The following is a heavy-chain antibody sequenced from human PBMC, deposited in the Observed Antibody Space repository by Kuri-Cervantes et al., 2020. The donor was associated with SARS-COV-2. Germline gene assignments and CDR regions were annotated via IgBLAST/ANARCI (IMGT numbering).Heavy chain of an antibody. D-gene: IGHD3-10*01. CDR3: AITMPRTPYYFDY. J-gene: IGHJ4*02. V-gene: IGHV1-3*01. CDR2: INAGNGNT. Sequence: ASVKVSCKASGYTFTSYGMNWVRQAPGQGLEWMGWINAGNGNTKYSQKFQGRVTITRDTSASTAYMELSSLRSEDTAVYYCAITMPRTPYYFDYWGQGTLVTVSS. CDR1: GYTFTSYG.